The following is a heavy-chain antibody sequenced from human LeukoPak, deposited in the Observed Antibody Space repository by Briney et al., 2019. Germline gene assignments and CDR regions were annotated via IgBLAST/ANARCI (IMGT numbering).Heavy chain of an antibody. D-gene: IGHD2-2*01. CDR3: ARGGGTSYSFDY. CDR1: GFTFSTYW. V-gene: IGHV3-7*01. J-gene: IGHJ4*02. CDR2: IKQGGSEK. Sequence: QSGGPLRLSCAASGFTFSTYWMSGVPQAPGKGREWVAYIKQGGSEKYYVDSVKGRFPIHRDNAKNSLYLQMKTLRPEDPAVFFCARGGGTSYSFDYWGQGTLVTVSS.